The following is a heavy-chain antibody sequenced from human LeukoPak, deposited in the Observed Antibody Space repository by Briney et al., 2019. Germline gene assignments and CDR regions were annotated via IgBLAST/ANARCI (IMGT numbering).Heavy chain of an antibody. D-gene: IGHD4-23*01. CDR2: ISSGGSTI. CDR1: GFIFSSYS. Sequence: GGSLRLSCAASGFIFSSYSMNWVRQAPGKGLEWVSYISSGGSTIYYADSVKGRFTISRDNDKDSLYLEMNGLRDEDTALYFCTRDADYGGSLCHYWGQGILVTVSS. J-gene: IGHJ4*02. CDR3: TRDADYGGSLCHY. V-gene: IGHV3-48*02.